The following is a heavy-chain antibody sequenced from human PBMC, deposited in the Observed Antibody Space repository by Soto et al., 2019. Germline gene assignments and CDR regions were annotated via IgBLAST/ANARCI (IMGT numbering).Heavy chain of an antibody. D-gene: IGHD3-10*01. V-gene: IGHV4-59*01. CDR1: GGSISSYY. J-gene: IGHJ6*04. CDR2: IYYSGST. Sequence: SETLSLTCTVSGGSISSYYWSWIRQPPGKGLEWIGYIYYSGSTNYNPSLKSRVTISVDTSKNQFSLKLSSVTAADTAVYYCARVSYYVWGIYYITGRGNYYYGRDVWGKGTTVTVPS. CDR3: ARVSYYVWGIYYITGRGNYYYGRDV.